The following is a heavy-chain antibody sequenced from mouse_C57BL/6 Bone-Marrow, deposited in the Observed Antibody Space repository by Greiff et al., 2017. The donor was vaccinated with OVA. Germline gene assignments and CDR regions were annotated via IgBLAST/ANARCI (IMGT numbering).Heavy chain of an antibody. D-gene: IGHD2-1*01. CDR3: ALYGNYAWFAY. J-gene: IGHJ3*01. CDR2: ISYDGSN. CDR1: GYSITSGYY. V-gene: IGHV3-6*01. Sequence: EVKLMESGPGLVKPSQSLSLTCSVTGYSITSGYYWNWIRQFPGNKLEWMGYISYDGSNNYNPSLKNRISITRDTSKNQFFLKLNSVTTEDTATYYCALYGNYAWFAYWGQGTLVTVSA.